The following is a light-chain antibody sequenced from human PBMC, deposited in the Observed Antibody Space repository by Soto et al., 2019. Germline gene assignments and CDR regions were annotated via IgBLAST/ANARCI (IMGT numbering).Light chain of an antibody. CDR3: SSYTSISTYV. Sequence: QSGLTQPAAVSGSPGQSIAISCAGPSSDVGGYNFVSWYQQHPDKASKLMIYDVTNRPSGVSNRFSGSKSGNTASLTISGLQAEDEADYYCSSYTSISTYVFGTGTKVTVL. V-gene: IGLV2-14*01. CDR2: DVT. J-gene: IGLJ1*01. CDR1: SSDVGGYNF.